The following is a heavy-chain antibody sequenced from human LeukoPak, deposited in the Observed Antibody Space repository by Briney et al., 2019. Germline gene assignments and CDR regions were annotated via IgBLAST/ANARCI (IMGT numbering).Heavy chain of an antibody. J-gene: IGHJ4*02. CDR1: GGPFSGYY. V-gene: IGHV4-34*01. D-gene: IGHD1-26*01. CDR2: INHSGST. Sequence: SETLSLTCALYGGPFSGYYWSWIRQPPGKGLEWIGEINHSGSTNYNPSLKSRVTISVDASKNQFSLKLSSVTAGDAAVYYCARAYRRAGYFDNWGQGTLVAVSS. CDR3: ARAYRRAGYFDN.